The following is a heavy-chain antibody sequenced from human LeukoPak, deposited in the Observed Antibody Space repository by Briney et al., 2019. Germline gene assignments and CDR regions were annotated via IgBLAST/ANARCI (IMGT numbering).Heavy chain of an antibody. CDR3: ARGGGYASPIGY. CDR1: VGSISTYY. D-gene: IGHD5-12*01. V-gene: IGHV4-59*01. Sequence: SETLSLTCTLSVGSISTYYWSWIRQPPGKGLEWIGDIYPSGSTNYNPSLKSRVTISVDTSKHQFSLKLSSVTAADTAVYYCARGGGYASPIGYWGQGALVTVSS. CDR2: IYPSGST. J-gene: IGHJ4*02.